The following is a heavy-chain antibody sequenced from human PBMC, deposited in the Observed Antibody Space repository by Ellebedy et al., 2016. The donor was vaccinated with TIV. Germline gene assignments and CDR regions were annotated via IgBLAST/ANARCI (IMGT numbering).Heavy chain of an antibody. CDR1: GFTFTSYA. CDR3: ARRSTTVTTGDY. CDR2: TYYDGSNK. Sequence: GGSLRLSCAASGFTFTSYAMHWVRQPPGKGLEWVAVTYYDGSNKYYADSVKGRFTVSRDNFKNMLYLHMNDLRAEDTAFYYCARRSTTVTTGDYWGQGTLVTVSS. V-gene: IGHV3-33*01. D-gene: IGHD4-17*01. J-gene: IGHJ4*02.